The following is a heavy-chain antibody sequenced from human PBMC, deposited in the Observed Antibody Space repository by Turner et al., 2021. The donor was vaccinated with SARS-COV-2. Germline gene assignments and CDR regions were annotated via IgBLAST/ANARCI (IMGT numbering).Heavy chain of an antibody. D-gene: IGHD2-15*01. Sequence: QVQLVESGGGVVQPGRSLRLSCAASGFTFSNYGVHWVRQAPGKGLEGVAVIAYDGSNKYYADSVKGRLTISRDNSKNTLYLQMNSLRAEDTAVYYCAKSGGMYCSGGNCYSSYFDYWGQGTLVTVSS. CDR1: GFTFSNYG. CDR3: AKSGGMYCSGGNCYSSYFDY. V-gene: IGHV3-30*18. CDR2: IAYDGSNK. J-gene: IGHJ4*02.